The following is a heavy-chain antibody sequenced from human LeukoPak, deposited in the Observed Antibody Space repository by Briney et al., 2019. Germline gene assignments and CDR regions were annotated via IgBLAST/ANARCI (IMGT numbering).Heavy chain of an antibody. Sequence: GGSLRLSCAASGFTFSDYYMSWIRQAPGKGLEWVSYISSSGSTIYYADSVKGRFTISRDNSKNPLYLQMNSLRAEDTAVYYCARIGCSGGSCYEDYYYYYGMDVWGQGTTVTVSS. CDR2: ISSSGSTI. J-gene: IGHJ6*02. CDR3: ARIGCSGGSCYEDYYYYYGMDV. D-gene: IGHD2-15*01. CDR1: GFTFSDYY. V-gene: IGHV3-11*04.